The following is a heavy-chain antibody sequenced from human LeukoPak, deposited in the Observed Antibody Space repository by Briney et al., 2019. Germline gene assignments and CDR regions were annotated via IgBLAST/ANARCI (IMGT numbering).Heavy chain of an antibody. Sequence: GGSLRLSCAASGFTFSSYSMNWVRQAPGKGLEWVSSISSSSSYIYYADSVKGRFTISRDNAKNSLYLQMNGLRAEDTAVYYCARGGIAVAGTGYWGQGTLVTVSS. V-gene: IGHV3-21*01. CDR1: GFTFSSYS. D-gene: IGHD6-19*01. J-gene: IGHJ4*02. CDR2: ISSSSSYI. CDR3: ARGGIAVAGTGY.